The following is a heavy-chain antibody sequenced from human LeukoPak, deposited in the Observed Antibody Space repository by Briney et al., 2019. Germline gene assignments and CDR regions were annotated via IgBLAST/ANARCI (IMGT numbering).Heavy chain of an antibody. Sequence: PSETLSLTCAAYGGSFSGYYWSWLRQPPGKGLEWIGEINHSGSANYNPSLKSRVTISVDTSKNQFSLKLSSVTPADPAVYYCARCRVREAVAGFDYWGQGTLVTVSS. J-gene: IGHJ4*02. CDR3: ARCRVREAVAGFDY. V-gene: IGHV4-34*01. D-gene: IGHD6-19*01. CDR1: GGSFSGYY. CDR2: INHSGSA.